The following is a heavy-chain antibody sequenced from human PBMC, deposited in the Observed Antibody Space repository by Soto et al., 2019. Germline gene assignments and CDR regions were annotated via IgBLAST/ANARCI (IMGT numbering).Heavy chain of an antibody. J-gene: IGHJ3*02. V-gene: IGHV4-39*01. Sequence: QLQLQESGPGLVKPSETLSLTCTVSGGSISSSSYYWGWIRQPPGKGLEWIGSSYYSGSTYYNPSLKSRVTISVDTSKNQFSLKLSSVTAADTAVYYCARPIWGYYCSGGSCFEDAFDIWGQGTMVTVSS. CDR1: GGSISSSSYY. CDR3: ARPIWGYYCSGGSCFEDAFDI. D-gene: IGHD2-15*01. CDR2: SYYSGST.